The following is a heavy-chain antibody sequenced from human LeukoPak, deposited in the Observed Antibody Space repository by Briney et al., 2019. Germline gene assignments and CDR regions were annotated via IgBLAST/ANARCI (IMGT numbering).Heavy chain of an antibody. Sequence: SETLSLTCAVSGGSISSGTYYWSWIRQPAGKGLEWIGRIYTSGSTNYNPSLKSRITISVDTSKNQFSLKLSSVTAADTAVYYCARNSCPSGSCYDNRGYFDYWGQGTLVTVSS. CDR2: IYTSGST. V-gene: IGHV4-61*02. CDR1: GGSISSGTYY. J-gene: IGHJ4*02. CDR3: ARNSCPSGSCYDNRGYFDY. D-gene: IGHD2-15*01.